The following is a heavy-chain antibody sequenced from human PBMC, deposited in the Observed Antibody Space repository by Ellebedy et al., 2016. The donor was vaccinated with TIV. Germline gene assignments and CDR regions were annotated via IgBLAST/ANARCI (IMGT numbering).Heavy chain of an antibody. CDR1: GFTFSDYY. CDR2: ISSTSTYT. V-gene: IGHV3-11*06. J-gene: IGHJ6*02. Sequence: GESLKISCAASGFTFSDYYMNWIRQAPGKGLEWVSYISSTSTYTNYADSVKGRFTISRDNAKNSLYLQMNSLRAEDTAVYYCAREDCRGGSCQNGMDVWGQGTTVTVSS. D-gene: IGHD2-15*01. CDR3: AREDCRGGSCQNGMDV.